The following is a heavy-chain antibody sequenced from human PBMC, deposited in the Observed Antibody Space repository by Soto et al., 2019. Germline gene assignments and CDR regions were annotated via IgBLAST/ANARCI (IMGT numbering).Heavy chain of an antibody. CDR1: GFTFSSYG. Sequence: QVQLVESGGGVVQPGRSLRLSCAASGFTFSSYGMHWVRQARGKGLEWVAVIWYDGSNKYYADSVKGRFTISRDNSKNTLYLQMNSLRAEDTAVYYCAISEYSSAWEENYYYYGMDVWGQGTTVTVSS. J-gene: IGHJ6*02. V-gene: IGHV3-33*01. CDR3: AISEYSSAWEENYYYYGMDV. D-gene: IGHD6-19*01. CDR2: IWYDGSNK.